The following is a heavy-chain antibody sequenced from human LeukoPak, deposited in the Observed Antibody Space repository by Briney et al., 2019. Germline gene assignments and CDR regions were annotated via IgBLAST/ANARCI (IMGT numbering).Heavy chain of an antibody. Sequence: GGSLRLSCAASGFTFSSYAMSWVRQAPGKGLEWVSAISGSGGSTYYADSVKGRSTISRDNSKNTLHLQMNSLRAEDTAVYYCANPPPTGIVATIVNYYGMDVWGQGTTVTVSS. D-gene: IGHD5-12*01. J-gene: IGHJ6*02. CDR2: ISGSGGST. CDR3: ANPPPTGIVATIVNYYGMDV. CDR1: GFTFSSYA. V-gene: IGHV3-23*01.